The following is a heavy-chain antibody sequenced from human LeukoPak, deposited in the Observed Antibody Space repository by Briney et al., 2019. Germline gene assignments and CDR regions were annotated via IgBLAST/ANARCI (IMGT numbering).Heavy chain of an antibody. Sequence: GGSLRLSCVASGFSFSTYSMSWVRQAPGKGLEWVSAIRSSNSYTYYADSVKGRFTISRDNTKNSLYLQMNSLRAEDTAVYYCASLSYDYRTGSESHWFDPWGQGTLVTVSS. D-gene: IGHD3-3*01. CDR2: IRSSNSYT. CDR1: GFSFSTYS. CDR3: ASLSYDYRTGSESHWFDP. J-gene: IGHJ5*02. V-gene: IGHV3-21*01.